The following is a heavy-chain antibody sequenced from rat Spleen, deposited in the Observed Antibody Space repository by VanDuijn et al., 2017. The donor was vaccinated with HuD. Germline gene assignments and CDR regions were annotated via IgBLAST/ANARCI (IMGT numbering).Heavy chain of an antibody. CDR3: TRHDYSGVITNWFAY. V-gene: IGHV5-31*01. Sequence: EVQLVESDGGLVQPGRSLKLSCAASGFTFSDYYMAWIRQAPGKGLEWVASITNTGGSTYYPDSVKGRFTISRDNAKSTLYLQMNSLRSEDAATYYCTRHDYSGVITNWFAYWGQGTLVTVSS. CDR2: ITNTGGST. CDR1: GFTFSDYY. J-gene: IGHJ3*01. D-gene: IGHD4-4*01.